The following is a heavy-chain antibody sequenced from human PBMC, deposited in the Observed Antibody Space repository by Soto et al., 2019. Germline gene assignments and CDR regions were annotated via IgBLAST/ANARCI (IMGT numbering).Heavy chain of an antibody. CDR3: ATGGPRITIFGVVRPGAFDI. CDR1: GYTLTELS. Sequence: ASVKVSCKVSGYTLTELSMHWVRQAPGKGLEWMGGFDPEDGETIYAQKFQGRVTMTEDTSTDTAYMELSSLRSEDTAVYYFATGGPRITIFGVVRPGAFDIWGQGTMVTVSS. D-gene: IGHD3-3*01. CDR2: FDPEDGET. V-gene: IGHV1-24*01. J-gene: IGHJ3*02.